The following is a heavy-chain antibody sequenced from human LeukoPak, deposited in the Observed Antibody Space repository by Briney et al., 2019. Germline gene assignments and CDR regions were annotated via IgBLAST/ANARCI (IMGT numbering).Heavy chain of an antibody. CDR3: ARLTLIAVAGRMLDY. D-gene: IGHD6-19*01. Sequence: GGSLSLSCAASGFTFSSYSMNWVRQAPGKGLEWVSSISSSSSYIYYADSVKGRFTISRDNAKNSLYLQMNSLRAEDTAVYYCARLTLIAVAGRMLDYWGQGTLVTVSS. CDR2: ISSSSSYI. J-gene: IGHJ4*02. CDR1: GFTFSSYS. V-gene: IGHV3-21*01.